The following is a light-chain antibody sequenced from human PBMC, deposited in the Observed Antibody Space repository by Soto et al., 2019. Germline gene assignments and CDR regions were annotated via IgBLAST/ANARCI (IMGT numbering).Light chain of an antibody. Sequence: QSVLTQPASVSGSPEQSITISCTGTSSDVGGYNYVSWYQQHPGKAPKLMIYDVSNRPSGVSSRFSGSKSGNTASLTISGLQAEDEADYYCSSYTSSNTLHVLFGGGTKLTVL. CDR1: SSDVGGYNY. J-gene: IGLJ2*01. V-gene: IGLV2-14*01. CDR3: SSYTSSNTLHVL. CDR2: DVS.